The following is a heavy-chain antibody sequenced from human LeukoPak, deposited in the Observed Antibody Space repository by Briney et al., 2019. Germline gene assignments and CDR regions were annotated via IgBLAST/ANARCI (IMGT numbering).Heavy chain of an antibody. J-gene: IGHJ5*02. D-gene: IGHD3-3*01. CDR3: ARAAYDFWSGYPHNWFDP. V-gene: IGHV5-51*01. CDR1: GFDLTNYW. Sequence: GESLKISCKASGFDLTNYWIAWVRQMPGEGLEWVGIIYPRDSDTRYSPSFQGQVTISADNSISTAYLQWSSLKASDTAMYYCARAAYDFWSGYPHNWFDPWGQGTLVTVSS. CDR2: IYPRDSDT.